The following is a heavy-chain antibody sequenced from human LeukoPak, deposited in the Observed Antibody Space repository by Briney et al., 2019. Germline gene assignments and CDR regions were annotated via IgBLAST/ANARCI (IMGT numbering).Heavy chain of an antibody. CDR1: GFTFCNYS. CDR3: ARDRHTAMVYYYYYMDV. CDR2: ISPSSHYI. J-gene: IGHJ6*03. D-gene: IGHD5-18*01. V-gene: IGHV3-21*04. Sequence: GGSLRLSCAGSGFTFCNYSINWVRQAPGKGLEWVSSISPSSHYIYYADSVRGRFTISRDNARNSLYLQMNSLRDEDTAVYYCARDRHTAMVYYYYYMDVWGTGTTVTVSS.